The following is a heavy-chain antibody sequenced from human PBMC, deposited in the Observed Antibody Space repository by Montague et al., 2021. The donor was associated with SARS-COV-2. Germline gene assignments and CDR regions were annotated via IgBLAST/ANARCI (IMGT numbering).Heavy chain of an antibody. CDR3: ARGELRYFDWLFHSDYYYYGMDV. V-gene: IGHV3-33*01. D-gene: IGHD3-9*01. J-gene: IGHJ6*02. CDR2: IWYDGSNK. CDR1: GFTFSSYG. Sequence: SLRLSCAASGFTFSSYGMHWVRQAPGKGLEWVAVIWYDGSNKYYADSVKGRFTISRDNSKNTLYLQMNSLRAEDTAVYYCARGELRYFDWLFHSDYYYYGMDVWGQGTTVTVSS.